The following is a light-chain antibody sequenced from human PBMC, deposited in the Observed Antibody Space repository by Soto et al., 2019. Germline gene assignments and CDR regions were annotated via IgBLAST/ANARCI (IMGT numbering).Light chain of an antibody. CDR3: CSYAGSYTYV. V-gene: IGLV2-11*01. J-gene: IGLJ1*01. CDR2: DVS. Sequence: QSALTQPASVSGSPGQSITISCTGSSNDIGAYKYVSWYQQHPGKAPKLMIYDVSKRPSGVPDRFSGSKSGNTASLTISGLQAEDEADYYCCSYAGSYTYVFGTGTKLTVL. CDR1: SNDIGAYKY.